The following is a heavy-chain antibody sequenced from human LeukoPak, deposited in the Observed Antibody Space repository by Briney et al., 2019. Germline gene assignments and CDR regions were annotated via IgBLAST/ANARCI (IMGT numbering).Heavy chain of an antibody. Sequence: WVRQAPGKGLEWXSVISGSGDSTYYADSVKGRFTISRDNSKNTLYLQMNSLRAEDTAVYYCAKDYQIYFYDSSGYSAHFDYWGQGTLVTVSS. V-gene: IGHV3-23*01. CDR3: AKDYQIYFYDSSGYSAHFDY. CDR2: ISGSGDST. D-gene: IGHD3-22*01. J-gene: IGHJ4*02.